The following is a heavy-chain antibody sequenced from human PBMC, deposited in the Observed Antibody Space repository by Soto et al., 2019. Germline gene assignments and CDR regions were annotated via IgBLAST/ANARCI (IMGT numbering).Heavy chain of an antibody. CDR2: IIGSGAGT. J-gene: IGHJ4*02. Sequence: GGSLRLSCAASGFTFSSYGMSWVRQGPGRGLHWVSNIIGSGAGTYYTDSVKGRFTISRDNSKNTLYLQMNSLRVEDTAIYYCAKERVPSHGDYDYWGQGTLVTVSS. CDR3: AKERVPSHGDYDY. CDR1: GFTFSSYG. D-gene: IGHD4-17*01. V-gene: IGHV3-23*01.